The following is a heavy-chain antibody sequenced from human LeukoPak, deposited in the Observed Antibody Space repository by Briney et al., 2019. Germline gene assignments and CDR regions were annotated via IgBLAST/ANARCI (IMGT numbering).Heavy chain of an antibody. CDR3: ARVAQGASTENYYYYYMDV. CDR1: GFAFNSYS. J-gene: IGHJ6*03. Sequence: GGSLRLSCAASGFAFNSYSIKWVRQAPGKGLEGVSSITSRSNYIYNADSVKGRFTISRDNAKNSLYLQMSSLRAEDTAVYYCARVAQGASTENYYYYYMDVWGKETTVTVSS. D-gene: IGHD1-1*01. V-gene: IGHV3-21*01. CDR2: ITSRSNYI.